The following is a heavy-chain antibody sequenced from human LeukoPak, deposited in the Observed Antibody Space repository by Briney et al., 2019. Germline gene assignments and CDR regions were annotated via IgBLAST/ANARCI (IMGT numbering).Heavy chain of an antibody. D-gene: IGHD1-7*01. CDR2: IYPGDSDT. J-gene: IGHJ4*02. CDR3: ARHSTGTIDY. Sequence: GWXRXMXGXXXXWMGIIYPGDSDTRYSPSFQGQVTISADKSISTAYLQWSSLKASDTAMYYCARHSTGTIDYWGQGTLVTVSS. V-gene: IGHV5-51*01.